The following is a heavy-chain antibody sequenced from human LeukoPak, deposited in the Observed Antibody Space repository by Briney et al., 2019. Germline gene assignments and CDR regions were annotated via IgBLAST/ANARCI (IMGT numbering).Heavy chain of an antibody. CDR1: GYSISSGYY. J-gene: IGHJ4*02. CDR2: ILHSGST. Sequence: PSETLSLTCTVSGYSISSGYYWGWIRQPPGKGLEWIASILHSGSTYYNPSLKSRVTISIDTSKNQFSLKVSSVTAADSAVYYCARTRGAARRHFDYWGQGTLVTVSS. CDR3: ARTRGAARRHFDY. D-gene: IGHD6-6*01. V-gene: IGHV4-38-2*02.